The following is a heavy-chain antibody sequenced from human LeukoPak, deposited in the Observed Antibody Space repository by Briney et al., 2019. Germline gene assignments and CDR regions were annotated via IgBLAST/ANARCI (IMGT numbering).Heavy chain of an antibody. CDR3: ASGSRMYSSGWYGGVYFDY. CDR2: IYYSGST. CDR1: GGSISSSSYY. J-gene: IGHJ4*02. D-gene: IGHD6-19*01. Sequence: PSETLSLTCTVSGGSISSSSYYWGWIRRPPGKGLEWIGSIYYSGSTYYNPSLKSRVTISVDTSKNQFSLKLSSVTAADTAVYYCASGSRMYSSGWYGGVYFDYWGQGTLVTVSS. V-gene: IGHV4-39*01.